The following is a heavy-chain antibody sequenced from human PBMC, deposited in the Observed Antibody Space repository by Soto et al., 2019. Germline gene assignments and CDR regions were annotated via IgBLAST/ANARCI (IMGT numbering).Heavy chain of an antibody. J-gene: IGHJ4*02. CDR2: IHTTDGT. D-gene: IGHD6-13*01. V-gene: IGHV4-4*07. Sequence: PSETLSLTCTVSGGSISSYYWSWIRQPAGKGMEWVGRIHTTDGTNYNPSLKSRVTMSIDTSNNQFSLKLSSLTAADTAVYYCARALSPAAGIYFDFWGQGTLVTVSS. CDR1: GGSISSYY. CDR3: ARALSPAAGIYFDF.